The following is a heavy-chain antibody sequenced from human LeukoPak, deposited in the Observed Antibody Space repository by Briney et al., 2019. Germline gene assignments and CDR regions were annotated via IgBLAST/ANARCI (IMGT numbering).Heavy chain of an antibody. J-gene: IGHJ4*02. D-gene: IGHD3-10*01. CDR3: ARIVGIASRGYFDY. CDR2: ISGAGSAK. CDR1: GLTFSSYE. Sequence: PGGSLRLSCAASGLTFSSYEMSWVRQAPGKGLEWVSYISGAGSAKYYADSVKGRFTISRDNAKNSLYLQMNSLRVEDTAVYYCARIVGIASRGYFDYWGQGTLVTVSS. V-gene: IGHV3-48*03.